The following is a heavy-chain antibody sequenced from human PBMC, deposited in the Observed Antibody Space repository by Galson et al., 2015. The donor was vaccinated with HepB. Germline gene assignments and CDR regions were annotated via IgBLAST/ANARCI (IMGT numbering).Heavy chain of an antibody. CDR2: ISYDGSNK. CDR3: AGRITMIVVAQSSALDMDV. CDR1: GFTFSSYA. Sequence: SLRLSCAASGFTFSSYAMHWVRQAPGKGLEWVAVISYDGSNKYYADSVKGRFTISRDNSKNTLYLQMNSLRAEDTAVYYCAGRITMIVVAQSSALDMDVWGKGTTVTVSS. V-gene: IGHV3-30-3*01. J-gene: IGHJ6*03. D-gene: IGHD3-22*01.